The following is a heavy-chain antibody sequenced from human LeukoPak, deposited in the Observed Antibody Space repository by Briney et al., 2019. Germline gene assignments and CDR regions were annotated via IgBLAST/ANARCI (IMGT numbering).Heavy chain of an antibody. CDR2: ISYDGSNK. V-gene: IGHV3-30-3*01. D-gene: IGHD1/OR15-1a*01. J-gene: IGHJ4*02. Sequence: GGSLRLSCAASGFTFSSYAMHWVRQAPGKGLEWVAVISYDGSNKYYADSVKGRFTISRDNSKNTLYLQMNSLRAEDTAVYYCARFRTHRGLDYWGQGTLVTVSS. CDR1: GFTFSSYA. CDR3: ARFRTHRGLDY.